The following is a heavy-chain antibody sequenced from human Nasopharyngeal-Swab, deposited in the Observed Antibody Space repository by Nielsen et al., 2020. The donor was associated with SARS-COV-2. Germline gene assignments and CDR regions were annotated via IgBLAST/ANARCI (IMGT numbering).Heavy chain of an antibody. D-gene: IGHD4/OR15-4a*01. Sequence: GGSLRLSCAASGFVFSGSAMHWVRQASGQGLEWIGRIGDKDHNYATVYAASLKGRFTISRDDSKNTAFLQMDSLNTEDTALYYCTTDYYFDYWGQGTLVTVSS. V-gene: IGHV3-73*01. CDR1: GFVFSGSA. J-gene: IGHJ4*02. CDR3: TTDYYFDY. CDR2: IGDKDHNYAT.